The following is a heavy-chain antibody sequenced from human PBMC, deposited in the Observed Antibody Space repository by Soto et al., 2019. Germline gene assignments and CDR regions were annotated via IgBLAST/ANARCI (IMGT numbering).Heavy chain of an antibody. CDR2: IYYSGST. CDR3: ARQGFGQLHGLVDV. V-gene: IGHV4-39*01. J-gene: IGHJ6*02. CDR1: GGSISSSSYY. D-gene: IGHD3-10*01. Sequence: KPSETLSLTCTVSGGSISSSSYYWGWIRQPPGKGLEWIGIIYYSGSTYYNPSLKSRVTMSVDTSKNHFSLKVNSVTAADTALYYCARQGFGQLHGLVDVWGPGTTVTVSS.